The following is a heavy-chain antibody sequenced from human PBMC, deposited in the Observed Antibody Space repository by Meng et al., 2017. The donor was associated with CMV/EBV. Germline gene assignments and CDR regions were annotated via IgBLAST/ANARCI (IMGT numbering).Heavy chain of an antibody. V-gene: IGHV1-69*10. CDR2: IIPILGIA. D-gene: IGHD6-19*01. Sequence: SVKVSCKASGGTFSSYAISWVRQAPGQGLEWMGGIIPILGIANYAQKFQGRVTITADKSTSTAYMELSSLRSEDTAVYYCARHHGSIAVAGTPPYSDYSYGMDVWGQGTTVTVSS. J-gene: IGHJ6*02. CDR1: GGTFSSYA. CDR3: ARHHGSIAVAGTPPYSDYSYGMDV.